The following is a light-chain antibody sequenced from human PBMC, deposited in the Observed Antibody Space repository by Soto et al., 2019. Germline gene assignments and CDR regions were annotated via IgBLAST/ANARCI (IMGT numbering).Light chain of an antibody. Sequence: EIVLTQSPATLSSFPGDRVTLSCRASQYINTRLAWYQHRPGQAPRLLIYDASNRAAGAPARFSGSGSGTDFTLPISSLEPEDFAVSYCQQRDNWPWTFGQGTKVDIK. CDR2: DAS. CDR1: QYINTR. J-gene: IGKJ1*01. CDR3: QQRDNWPWT. V-gene: IGKV3-11*01.